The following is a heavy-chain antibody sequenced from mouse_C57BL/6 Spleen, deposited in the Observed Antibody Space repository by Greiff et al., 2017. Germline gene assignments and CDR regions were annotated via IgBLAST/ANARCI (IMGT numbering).Heavy chain of an antibody. V-gene: IGHV1-82*01. J-gene: IGHJ4*01. CDR2: IYPGDGDT. Sequence: VHLVESGPELVKPGASVKISCKASGYAFSSSWMNWVKQRPGKGLEWIGRIYPGDGDTNYNGKFKGKATLTADKSSSTAYMQLSSLTSEDSAVYCCARSDYALYAMDYWGQGTSVTVAS. CDR1: GYAFSSSW. D-gene: IGHD1-1*02. CDR3: ARSDYALYAMDY.